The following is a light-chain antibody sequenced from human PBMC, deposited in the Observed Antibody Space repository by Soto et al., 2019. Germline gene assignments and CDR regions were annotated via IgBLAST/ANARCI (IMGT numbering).Light chain of an antibody. CDR2: KVS. CDR3: MQGTLCWGFT. V-gene: IGKV2-30*01. Sequence: DVVMTQSPLSLPVTLGQPASISCRSSQSLVYSDGNTYLNWFQQRPGQSPRRLIYKVSNRDSGVQDRFSGSGSGTDFTLKISRVEAEDVGVYYCMQGTLCWGFTFGPGTKVDIK. J-gene: IGKJ3*01. CDR1: QSLVYSDGNTY.